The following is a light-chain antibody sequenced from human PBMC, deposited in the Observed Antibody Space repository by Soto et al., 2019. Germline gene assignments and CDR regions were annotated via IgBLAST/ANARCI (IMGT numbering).Light chain of an antibody. J-gene: IGLJ1*01. Sequence: QSVLTQRASVSGSPGQSITISCTGTSSDVGGYNYVSWYQQHPGKAPKLMIYDVSNRPSGVSNRFSGSKSGNTASLTISGLQAEDEADYYCSSYTSSSTPYVFGTGTKVIVL. V-gene: IGLV2-14*01. CDR1: SSDVGGYNY. CDR3: SSYTSSSTPYV. CDR2: DVS.